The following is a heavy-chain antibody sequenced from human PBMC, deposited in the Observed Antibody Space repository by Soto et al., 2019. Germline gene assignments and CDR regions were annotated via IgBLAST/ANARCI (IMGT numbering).Heavy chain of an antibody. CDR3: GRRITMVRGVLDTYSFDF. Sequence: QITLKESGPTLVKPTETLTLTCTFSGFSLSTPEVGVGWIRQPPGKALEWLALIYWDDDTRYTPSLEGRLTITKDTAKNQVGLTSANTAAVDTATYFGGRRITMVRGVLDTYSFDFWVQGALGSVSS. CDR1: GFSLSTPEVG. D-gene: IGHD3-10*01. CDR2: IYWDDDT. V-gene: IGHV2-5*02. J-gene: IGHJ4*02.